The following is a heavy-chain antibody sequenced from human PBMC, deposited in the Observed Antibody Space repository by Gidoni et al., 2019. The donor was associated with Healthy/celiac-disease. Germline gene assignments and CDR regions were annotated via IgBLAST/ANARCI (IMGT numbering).Heavy chain of an antibody. CDR3: ARDSYSSGWYSYYYYGMDV. J-gene: IGHJ6*02. V-gene: IGHV1-69*01. D-gene: IGHD6-19*01. CDR2: IIPISGTA. CDR1: GGTFSSYA. Sequence: QVQLVQSGAEVKKPGSSVKVSCKASGGTFSSYAISWVRQAPGQGLEWMGGIIPISGTANYAQKFQGRVTITADESTSTAYMELSSLRSEDTAVYYCARDSYSSGWYSYYYYGMDVWGQGTTVTVSS.